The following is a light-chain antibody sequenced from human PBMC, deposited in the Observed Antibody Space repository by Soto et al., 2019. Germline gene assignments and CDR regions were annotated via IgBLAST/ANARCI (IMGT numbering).Light chain of an antibody. CDR3: QQYNSYPFT. Sequence: DIQMTQSPSTLSASVGDRVTITCRASQSISGLLAWYQQKPGKAPKLLIYKASSLESGVPSRFSGSGSGTEFTLTISSLKPDDFATYYCQQYNSYPFTFGPGTKVDIK. J-gene: IGKJ3*01. CDR2: KAS. CDR1: QSISGL. V-gene: IGKV1-5*03.